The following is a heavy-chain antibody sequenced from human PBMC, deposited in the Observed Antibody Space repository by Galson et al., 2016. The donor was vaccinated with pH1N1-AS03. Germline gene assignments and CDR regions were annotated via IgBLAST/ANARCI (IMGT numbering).Heavy chain of an antibody. Sequence: ALVNPTQTLTLTCSVSGVSVTSSGVGVGWFRQPPGKALEWLALVYWDETRRYSPSLKNRLTITKDSSKNQVVLTVTSVDPMDIATYFCALPNSGGNAFEIWGPGTMVTVSS. J-gene: IGHJ3*02. CDR3: ALPNSGGNAFEI. V-gene: IGHV2-5*02. D-gene: IGHD2/OR15-2a*01. CDR1: GVSVTSSGVG. CDR2: VYWDETR.